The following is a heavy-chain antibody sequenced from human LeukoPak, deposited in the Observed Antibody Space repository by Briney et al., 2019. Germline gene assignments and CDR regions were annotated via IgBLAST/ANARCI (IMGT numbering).Heavy chain of an antibody. D-gene: IGHD2-2*01. CDR2: ISFDATNK. CDR1: GFTFSSYG. Sequence: PGGSLRLSCAASGFTFSSYGMHWVRQAPGKGLEWVAVISFDATNKYYADSVKGRFTISRDNSKNTLYLQMNSLRAEDTAVYYCAKEFTDIVVVPAAILDYWGQGTLVTVSS. CDR3: AKEFTDIVVVPAAILDY. J-gene: IGHJ4*02. V-gene: IGHV3-30*18.